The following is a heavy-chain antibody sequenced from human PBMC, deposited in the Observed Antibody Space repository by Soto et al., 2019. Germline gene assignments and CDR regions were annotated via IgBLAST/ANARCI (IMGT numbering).Heavy chain of an antibody. CDR2: FNPSGCT. CDR3: ARGKGSSWYYYYYGMDV. V-gene: IGHV4-34*01. Sequence: SETLSLTCAVYGGSFSGYYWSWIRQPPGKGLEWIGEFNPSGCTNYNPSLKSRVTISVDTPKNQFSLKLSSVTAADTAVYYCARGKGSSWYYYYYGMDVWGQGTTVTVSS. D-gene: IGHD6-13*01. CDR1: GGSFSGYY. J-gene: IGHJ6*02.